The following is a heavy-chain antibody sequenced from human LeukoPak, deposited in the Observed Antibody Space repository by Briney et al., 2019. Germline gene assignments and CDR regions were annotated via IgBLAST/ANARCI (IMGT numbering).Heavy chain of an antibody. CDR1: GVSLSGHY. V-gene: IGHV4-59*08. D-gene: IGHD3-3*01. J-gene: IGHJ5*02. CDR2: IYSSGNT. CDR3: ARLRFLEWLFPWFDP. Sequence: PSETLSLTCSVSGVSLSGHYWSWIRQPPGKGLEWIGNIYSSGNTNYNPSLKSRVTMSVDTSKNQFSLKLSSVTAADTAVYYCARLRFLEWLFPWFDPWGQGTLVTVSS.